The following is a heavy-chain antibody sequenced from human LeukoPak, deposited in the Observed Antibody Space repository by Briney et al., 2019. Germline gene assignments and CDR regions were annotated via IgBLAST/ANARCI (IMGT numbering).Heavy chain of an antibody. CDR2: IYYSGST. Sequence: PSETLSLTCTISGGSISSYYWSWIRQPPGKGLEWIGYIYYSGSTNYNPSLKSRVTISVDTSKNQFSLKLSSVTAADTAVYYCAREAWGPYSSGWYDYYYMDVWGKGTTVTVSS. J-gene: IGHJ6*03. D-gene: IGHD6-19*01. CDR3: AREAWGPYSSGWYDYYYMDV. CDR1: GGSISSYY. V-gene: IGHV4-59*01.